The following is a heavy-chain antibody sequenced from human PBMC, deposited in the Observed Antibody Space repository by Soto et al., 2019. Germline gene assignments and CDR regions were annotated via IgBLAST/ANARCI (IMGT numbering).Heavy chain of an antibody. V-gene: IGHV1-69*01. Sequence: QVQLVQSGAEVKKPGSSVKVSCKASGGTFSSYAISWVRQAPGQGLEWMGGIIPIFGTTNYAQKFQGRVTITADESTSTAYMELSSLRSEDTAVYYCARRGGLYSSGWRFAFDIWGQGTMVTVSS. CDR3: ARRGGLYSSGWRFAFDI. CDR1: GGTFSSYA. D-gene: IGHD6-19*01. CDR2: IIPIFGTT. J-gene: IGHJ3*02.